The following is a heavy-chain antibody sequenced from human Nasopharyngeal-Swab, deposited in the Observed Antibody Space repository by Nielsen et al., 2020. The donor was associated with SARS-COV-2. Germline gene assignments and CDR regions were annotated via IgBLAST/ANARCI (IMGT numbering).Heavy chain of an antibody. CDR3: AIEAYYYGSGTYYS. J-gene: IGHJ4*02. V-gene: IGHV4-59*01. D-gene: IGHD3-10*01. Sequence: WIRQPPGKGLEWIGYLYYIFITNYNPSLIIRVTISLDNSNTQFSLNLSSFNSSDTAFYFCAIEAYYYGSGTYYSWGQGTLVTVSS. CDR2: LYYIFIT.